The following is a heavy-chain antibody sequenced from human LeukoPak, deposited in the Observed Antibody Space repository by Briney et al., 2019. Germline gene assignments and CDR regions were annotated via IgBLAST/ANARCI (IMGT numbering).Heavy chain of an antibody. CDR2: ISGSGGST. D-gene: IGHD2-2*02. V-gene: IGHV3-23*01. Sequence: QAGGSLRLSCAASGFTFSSYAMSWVRQAPGKGLEWVSAISGSGGSTYYADSVKGRFTISRDNSKNTLYLQMNSLRAEDTAVYYCARDRGDHIVVVPAAITNWFDPWGQGTLVTVSS. CDR1: GFTFSSYA. J-gene: IGHJ5*02. CDR3: ARDRGDHIVVVPAAITNWFDP.